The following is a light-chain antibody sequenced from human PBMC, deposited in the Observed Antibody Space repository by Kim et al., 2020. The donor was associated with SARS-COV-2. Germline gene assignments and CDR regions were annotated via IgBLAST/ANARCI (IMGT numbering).Light chain of an antibody. J-gene: IGLJ3*02. V-gene: IGLV3-19*01. CDR3: NSRDSSGNHWV. Sequence: ALGQTVRITCQGDSLRSYYESWYQQKPGQAPVLVIYGKNNRPSGIPDRFSGSSSGKTASLTITGAQAEDEADYYCNSRDSSGNHWVFGGGTQLTVL. CDR2: GKN. CDR1: SLRSYY.